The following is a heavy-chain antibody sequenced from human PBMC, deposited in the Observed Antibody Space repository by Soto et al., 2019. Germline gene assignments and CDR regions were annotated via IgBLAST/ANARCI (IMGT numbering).Heavy chain of an antibody. D-gene: IGHD3-22*01. CDR3: ARGLTYYYDSSGYPFFDY. CDR1: GFTVSSNY. Sequence: PXGSLRLSCSASGFTVSSNYVSWVRQAPGKGLEWVSVIYSGGSTYYADSVKGRFTISRDNSKNTLYLQMNSLRAEDTAVYYCARGLTYYYDSSGYPFFDYWGQGTLVTVSS. V-gene: IGHV3-53*01. CDR2: IYSGGST. J-gene: IGHJ4*02.